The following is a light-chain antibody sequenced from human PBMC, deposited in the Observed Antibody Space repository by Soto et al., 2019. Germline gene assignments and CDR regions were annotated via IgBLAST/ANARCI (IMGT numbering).Light chain of an antibody. CDR2: GAS. V-gene: IGKV3-20*01. CDR1: QSVSSNY. J-gene: IGKJ4*01. Sequence: EIVLTQSPGTLSLSPGERATLSCRASQSVSSNYLAWYQQKPGQAPRLLIYGASSRATGIPDRFSGSGSGTDFTLTISRLEPEDLAVYQCQQYGSSPLTFGGGTKVEIK. CDR3: QQYGSSPLT.